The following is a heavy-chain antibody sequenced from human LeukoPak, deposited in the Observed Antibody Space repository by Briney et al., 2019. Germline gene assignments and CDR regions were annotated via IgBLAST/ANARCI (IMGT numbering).Heavy chain of an antibody. J-gene: IGHJ4*02. D-gene: IGHD3-10*01. CDR1: GYSLTSYW. CDR3: ARGTAYYFDY. Sequence: GESLKISCKGSGYSLTSYWIGRVRHMPGKGLEWMGIIYPGDSDTRYSPTFQGQVTISADKSLRTAYLQWSSLKASDSAMYYCARGTAYYFDYWGQGTLVTVSS. CDR2: IYPGDSDT. V-gene: IGHV5-51*01.